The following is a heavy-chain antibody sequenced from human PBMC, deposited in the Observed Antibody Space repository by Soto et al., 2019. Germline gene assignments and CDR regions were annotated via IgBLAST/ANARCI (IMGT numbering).Heavy chain of an antibody. CDR3: ARGFDILTFGFCLDY. D-gene: IGHD3-9*01. Sequence: SETLSLTCTVPGGSMSSSSYYWGWIRQPPGKGLEWIANMYFSGFYSGSTSYNPSLKSRVTISLDTSKNQFSLQVSSVTAADTAVYYCARGFDILTFGFCLDYWGQGTLVTVSS. CDR1: GGSMSSSSYY. J-gene: IGHJ4*02. CDR2: MYFSGFYSGST. V-gene: IGHV4-39*01.